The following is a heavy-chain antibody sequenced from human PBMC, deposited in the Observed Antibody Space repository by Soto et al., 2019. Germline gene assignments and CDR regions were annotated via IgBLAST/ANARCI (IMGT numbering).Heavy chain of an antibody. D-gene: IGHD3-10*01. CDR2: ISTSSAYI. J-gene: IGHJ3*01. CDR3: AKAYGGSSYGGFDAFDV. CDR1: GFSFSTYS. V-gene: IGHV3-21*01. Sequence: EVQLVQSGGGLVKPGGSLRLSCAASGFSFSTYSLHWVRQAPGKGLEWVSSISTSSAYIYYADSLKGRFTISRDNAKNSLFLQMNSLRAEDTAVYYCAKAYGGSSYGGFDAFDVWCQGKMVTVSS.